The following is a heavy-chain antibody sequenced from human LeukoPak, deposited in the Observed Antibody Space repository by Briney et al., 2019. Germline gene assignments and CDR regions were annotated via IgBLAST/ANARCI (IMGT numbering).Heavy chain of an antibody. CDR1: GYTFTGYY. V-gene: IGHV1-2*02. D-gene: IGHD2-2*01. CDR3: ATGTIYCSSCSGDY. CDR2: INPNSGGT. J-gene: IGHJ4*02. Sequence: GASVKVSCKASGYTFTGYYMHWVRQAPGQGLEWMGWINPNSGGTNYAQKFQGRVTMTRDTSISTAYMELSRLRSEDTAVYYCATGTIYCSSCSGDYWGQGTLVTVSS.